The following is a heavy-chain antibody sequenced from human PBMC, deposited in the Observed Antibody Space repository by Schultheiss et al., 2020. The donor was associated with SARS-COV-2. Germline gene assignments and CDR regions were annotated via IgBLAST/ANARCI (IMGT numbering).Heavy chain of an antibody. J-gene: IGHJ4*02. Sequence: GGSLRLSCAASGFTFSDYYMSWIRQAPGKGLEWVSAISGSGGTTSYADSVKGRFTISRDNSKNTLYLQMNSLRAEDTAVYYCARDGPGYCSGGSCYSGGYFDYWGQGTLVTVSS. CDR1: GFTFSDYY. V-gene: IGHV3-23*01. CDR2: ISGSGGTT. CDR3: ARDGPGYCSGGSCYSGGYFDY. D-gene: IGHD2-15*01.